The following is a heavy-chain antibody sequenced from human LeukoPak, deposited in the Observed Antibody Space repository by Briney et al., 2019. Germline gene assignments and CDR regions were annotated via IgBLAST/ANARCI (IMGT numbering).Heavy chain of an antibody. J-gene: IGHJ3*02. CDR2: INPSGGST. Sequence: ASVKVSCKASGYTFTSYYMHWVRQAPGQGLEWMGIINPSGGSTSYAQKFQGRVTMTRDTSTSTVYMELSSLRSEDTAVYYCARAQITMVREVTNDAFDIWGQGTMVTVSS. CDR1: GYTFTSYY. D-gene: IGHD3-10*01. V-gene: IGHV1-46*01. CDR3: ARAQITMVREVTNDAFDI.